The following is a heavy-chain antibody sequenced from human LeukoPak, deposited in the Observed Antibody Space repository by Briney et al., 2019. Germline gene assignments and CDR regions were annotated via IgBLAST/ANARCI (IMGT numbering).Heavy chain of an antibody. J-gene: IGHJ6*03. D-gene: IGHD7-27*01. CDR2: INPNSGGT. Sequence: GASVKVSCKASGYTFTGYYMHWVRQAPGQGLEWMGWINPNSGGTNYAQKFQGRVTMTRDTSISTAYMELSGLRSDDTAVYYCAREVSESTGGFYYYYYYYMDVWGKGTTVTVSS. CDR1: GYTFTGYY. CDR3: AREVSESTGGFYYYYYYYMDV. V-gene: IGHV1-2*02.